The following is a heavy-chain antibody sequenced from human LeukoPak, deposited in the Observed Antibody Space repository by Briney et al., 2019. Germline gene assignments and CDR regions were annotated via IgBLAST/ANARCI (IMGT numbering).Heavy chain of an antibody. CDR2: MYAGGKP. CDR1: GFTVSSNY. D-gene: IGHD6-19*01. CDR3: ATNVHNFHISGVLDC. V-gene: IGHV3-66*01. J-gene: IGHJ4*02. Sequence: GGSLRLSCFTSGFTVSSNYMAWVRQAPGKGLQWVSVMYAGGKPYYADSVKGRFTISRGESTNMLYLQMDTLRAEDTAIYYCATNVHNFHISGVLDCWGQGTLVTVSS.